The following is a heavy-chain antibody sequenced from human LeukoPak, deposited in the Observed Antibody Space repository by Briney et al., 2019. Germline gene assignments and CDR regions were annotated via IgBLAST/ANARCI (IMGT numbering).Heavy chain of an antibody. D-gene: IGHD3-22*01. CDR1: GFTFSDYG. J-gene: IGHJ4*02. V-gene: IGHV3-30*19. CDR2: ISYEGNTR. CDR3: ARGSKDYDSSGYYYDLGDY. Sequence: GGSLRLSCGASGFTFSDYGMHWVRQAPGKGLEWVAVISYEGNTRHYADSVKGRFTISRDNSTNKHYLQMNSLRAEDTAVYYCARGSKDYDSSGYYYDLGDYWGQGTLVTVSS.